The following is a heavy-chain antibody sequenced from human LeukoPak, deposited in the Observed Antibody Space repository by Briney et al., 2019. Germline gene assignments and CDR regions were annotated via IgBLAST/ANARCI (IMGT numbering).Heavy chain of an antibody. D-gene: IGHD3-22*01. CDR2: ISGSGRST. J-gene: IGHJ3*02. CDR3: AKVNEITMIVIDAFDI. CDR1: GFTFSSYA. V-gene: IGHV3-23*01. Sequence: XGSLRLSCAASGFTFSSYAMSWVRQAPGKGLEWVSGISGSGRSTYYADSVKGRFTISRDNSKNTLSLQMNSLRAEDTAVYYCAKVNEITMIVIDAFDIWGQGTMVTVSS.